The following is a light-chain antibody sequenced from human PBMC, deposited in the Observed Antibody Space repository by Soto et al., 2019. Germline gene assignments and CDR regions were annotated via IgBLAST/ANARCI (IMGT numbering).Light chain of an antibody. V-gene: IGKV1-33*01. J-gene: IGKJ2*01. Sequence: DIQMTQSPSALSASIGGRVTITCQASQGISNSLSWYQQKPGKAPKLLIYDASNLETGVPSRFSGRGSGTDFTFTINSLQPEDIGTYYCQQYDSLPPGYTFGQGTKLEIK. CDR1: QGISNS. CDR3: QQYDSLPPGYT. CDR2: DAS.